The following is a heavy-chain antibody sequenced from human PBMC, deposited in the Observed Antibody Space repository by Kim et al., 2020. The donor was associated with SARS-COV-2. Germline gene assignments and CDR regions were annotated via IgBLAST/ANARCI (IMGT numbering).Heavy chain of an antibody. D-gene: IGHD6-13*01. CDR2: ISYDGSNK. J-gene: IGHJ4*01. Sequence: GGSLRLSCAASGFTFSSYGMHWVRQAPGKGLEWVAVISYDGSNKYYADSVKGRFTISRDNSKNTLYLQMNSLRAEDTAVYYCAKDLVIAAASGLGYFGY. CDR1: GFTFSSYG. V-gene: IGHV3-30*18. CDR3: AKDLVIAAASGLGYFGY.